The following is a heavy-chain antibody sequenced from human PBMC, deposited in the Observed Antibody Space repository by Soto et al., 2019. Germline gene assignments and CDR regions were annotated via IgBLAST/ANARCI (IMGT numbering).Heavy chain of an antibody. V-gene: IGHV3-23*01. CDR2: ISGSGGST. CDR1: GFTFSSYA. Sequence: VGSLRLSCAASGFTFSSYAMSWVRQAPGKGLEWVSAISGSGGSTYYADSVKGRFTISRDNSKNTLYLQMNSLRAEDTAVYYCAKDVTRLLPYYYYGMDVWGQGTTVTV. D-gene: IGHD5-12*01. J-gene: IGHJ6*02. CDR3: AKDVTRLLPYYYYGMDV.